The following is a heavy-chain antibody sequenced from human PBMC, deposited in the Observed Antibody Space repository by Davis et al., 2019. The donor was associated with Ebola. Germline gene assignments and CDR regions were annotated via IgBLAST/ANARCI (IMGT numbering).Heavy chain of an antibody. Sequence: MPSETLSLTCTVSGGSISNGDYYWSWFRQPPGKGLEWIGFIYYSGSTYYNPSLKSRLTMSVDTSKTQFSLKLSSVTAADTAVYYCASVGYSNSESEYWGLGTLVTVSS. CDR1: GGSISNGDYY. CDR3: ASVGYSNSESEY. J-gene: IGHJ4*02. D-gene: IGHD3-22*01. CDR2: IYYSGST. V-gene: IGHV4-30-4*01.